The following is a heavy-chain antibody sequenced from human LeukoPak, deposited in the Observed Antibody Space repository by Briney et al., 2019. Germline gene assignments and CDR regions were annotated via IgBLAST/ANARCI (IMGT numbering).Heavy chain of an antibody. CDR2: ISYSGST. CDR1: GGSISSYF. D-gene: IGHD3-3*01. J-gene: IGHJ6*02. V-gene: IGHV4-59*08. CDR3: ARDHGNYDFWSGYSSQHGLDV. Sequence: SETLSLTCTVSGGSISSYFWSWIRQPPGKGLEWVGHISYSGSTNYNPSLKSRVTISIDTSKNQFSLKLSSVTAADTAVYYCARDHGNYDFWSGYSSQHGLDVWGQGTTVTVSS.